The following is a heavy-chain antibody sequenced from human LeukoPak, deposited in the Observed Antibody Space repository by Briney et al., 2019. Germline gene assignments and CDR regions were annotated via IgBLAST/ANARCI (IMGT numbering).Heavy chain of an antibody. CDR2: ISYDGSNK. D-gene: IGHD3-9*01. CDR3: ARDSKPPGYPDY. CDR1: GFTFSSYA. J-gene: IGHJ4*02. Sequence: GGSLRLSCAASGFTFSSYAMHWVRQAPGKGLEWVAVISYDGSNKYYADSVKGRFTISRDNAKNSLYLQMNSLRAEDTAVYYCARDSKPPGYPDYWGQGTLVTVSS. V-gene: IGHV3-30*04.